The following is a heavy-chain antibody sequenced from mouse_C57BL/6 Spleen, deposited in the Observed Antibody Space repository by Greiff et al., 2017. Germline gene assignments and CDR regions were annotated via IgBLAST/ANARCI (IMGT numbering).Heavy chain of an antibody. Sequence: VQLQQSGPELVKPGASVKISCKASGYAFSSSWMNWVKQRPGKGLEWIGRIYPGDGDTNYNGNFKGKATLTADKSSSTAYMQLSSLTSEDSAVYFCARSIYYAMDYWGQGTSVTVSS. V-gene: IGHV1-82*01. CDR3: ARSIYYAMDY. CDR1: GYAFSSSW. J-gene: IGHJ4*01. CDR2: IYPGDGDT. D-gene: IGHD2-10*02.